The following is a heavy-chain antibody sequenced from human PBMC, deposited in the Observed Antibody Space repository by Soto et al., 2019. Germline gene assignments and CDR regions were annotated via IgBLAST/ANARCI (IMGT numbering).Heavy chain of an antibody. CDR1: GFTFPSYA. J-gene: IGHJ5*02. CDR3: ASSFTGWTPDIVDA. V-gene: IGHV1-18*01. D-gene: IGHD2-15*01. CDR2: ISAYNGNT. Sequence: QVQLLQSGAEVKMPGASVKFSCTASGFTFPSYAFTWVRQAPGQGLEWMGWISAYNGNTNYARNSRGRVTMTTDSCTRTVYMELVSLTSEDTAVYFCASSFTGWTPDIVDAWVQGTPV.